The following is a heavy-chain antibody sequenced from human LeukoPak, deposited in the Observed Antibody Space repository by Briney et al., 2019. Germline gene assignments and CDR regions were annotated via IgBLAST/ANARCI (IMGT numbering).Heavy chain of an antibody. D-gene: IGHD3-3*01. CDR1: GFTFSSYS. CDR3: AKDRGDFWSAFDI. J-gene: IGHJ3*02. CDR2: ISGSGGST. Sequence: GGSLRLSCAASGFTFSSYSMNWVRQAPGKGLEWVSAISGSGGSTYYADSVKGRFTISRDNSKNTLYLQMNSLRAEDTAVYYCAKDRGDFWSAFDIWGQGTMVTVSS. V-gene: IGHV3-23*01.